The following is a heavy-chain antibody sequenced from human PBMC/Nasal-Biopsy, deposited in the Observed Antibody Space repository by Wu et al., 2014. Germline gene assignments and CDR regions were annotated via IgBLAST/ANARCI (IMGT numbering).Heavy chain of an antibody. CDR3: TRDQTSGFDS. V-gene: IGHV3-74*01. CDR2: VKTDGTHP. D-gene: IGHD6-19*01. Sequence: CAASGFSFGSSWMHWVRQAPGKGLVWVSRVKTDGTHPTYADSVKGRFTVSTDSVQNTLFLHMNSLTAEDTAVYFCTRDQTSGFDSWGQGTPVTVSS. J-gene: IGHJ4*02. CDR1: GFSFGSSW.